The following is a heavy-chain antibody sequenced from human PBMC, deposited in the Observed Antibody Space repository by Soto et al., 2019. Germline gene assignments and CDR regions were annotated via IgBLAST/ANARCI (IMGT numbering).Heavy chain of an antibody. V-gene: IGHV4-34*01. D-gene: IGHD5-12*01. J-gene: IGHJ6*03. CDR3: ARGRMDTVAYYYYYYLDV. Sequence: PSETLSLTCAVYGGSVSGWDWGGIRQPPGKGLEWIGEINHSGSTNYNPSLKSRVTISVDTSKNQFSLKLSSVTAADTAAYYCARGRMDTVAYYYYYYLDVWGKGTTVTVSS. CDR2: INHSGST. CDR1: GGSVSGWD.